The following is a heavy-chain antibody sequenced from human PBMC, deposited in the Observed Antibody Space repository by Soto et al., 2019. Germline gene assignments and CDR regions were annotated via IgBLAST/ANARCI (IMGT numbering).Heavy chain of an antibody. CDR2: IYYTGTT. J-gene: IGHJ3*01. V-gene: IGHV4-39*01. CDR3: ARHEYVSSSYDLLDV. D-gene: IGHD3-22*01. CDR1: GGSVANINYF. Sequence: SETLSLTCSVSGGSVANINYFWAWIRQSPGKGLEWIANIYYTGTTFYNPSLRSRVSMTIDASKNRFSLNLSSVTASDTALYYCARHEYVSSSYDLLDVWGRGTMVTVSS.